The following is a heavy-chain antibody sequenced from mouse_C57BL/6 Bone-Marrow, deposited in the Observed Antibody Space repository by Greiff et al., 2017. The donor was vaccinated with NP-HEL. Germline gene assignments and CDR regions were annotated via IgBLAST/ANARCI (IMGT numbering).Heavy chain of an antibody. Sequence: QVQLQQPGAELVRPGTSVKLSCKASGYTFTSYWLHWVKQRPGQGLEWIGVIDPSDSYPNYNQKFKGKATLPVDTSSSTAYMQLSSLTSEDSAVYNCARVSTMVKWVAYWGQGTLVTVSA. CDR2: IDPSDSYP. V-gene: IGHV1-59*01. CDR3: ARVSTMVKWVAY. D-gene: IGHD2-2*01. J-gene: IGHJ3*01. CDR1: GYTFTSYW.